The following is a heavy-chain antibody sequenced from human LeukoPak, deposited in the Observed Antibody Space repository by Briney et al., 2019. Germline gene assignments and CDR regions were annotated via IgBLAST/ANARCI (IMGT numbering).Heavy chain of an antibody. CDR3: AREPPQGWFDP. Sequence: PSETLSLTCTVSGGSISSSSYYWGWIRQPPGKGLEWIGSIYYSGSTYYNPSLKSRVTISVDTSKNQFSLKLSSVTAADTAVYYCAREPPQGWFDPWGQGTLVTVSS. V-gene: IGHV4-39*07. CDR2: IYYSGST. J-gene: IGHJ5*02. CDR1: GGSISSSSYY.